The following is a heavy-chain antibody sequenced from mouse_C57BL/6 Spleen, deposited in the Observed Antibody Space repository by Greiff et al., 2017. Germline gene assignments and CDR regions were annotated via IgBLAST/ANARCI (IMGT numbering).Heavy chain of an antibody. Sequence: EVKVEESGGGLVQPGGSMKLSCVASGFTFSNYWLNWVRQSPEKGLEWVAQIRLKSDNYATHYAESVKGRFTISRDDSKSSVYLQMNNLRAEDTGIYYCTVGLRRPYAMDYWGQGTSVTVSS. CDR3: TVGLRRPYAMDY. V-gene: IGHV6-3*01. J-gene: IGHJ4*01. CDR2: IRLKSDNYAT. CDR1: GFTFSNYW. D-gene: IGHD2-4*01.